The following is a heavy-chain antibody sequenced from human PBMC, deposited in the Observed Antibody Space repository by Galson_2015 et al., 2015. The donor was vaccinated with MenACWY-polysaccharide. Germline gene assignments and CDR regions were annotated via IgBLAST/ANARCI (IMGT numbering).Heavy chain of an antibody. D-gene: IGHD3-22*01. J-gene: IGHJ5*02. CDR1: GYSFSSYD. CDR2: MNPNSGNT. V-gene: IGHV1-8*01. CDR3: ARGGKYYYDSSGYLNWFDP. Sequence: SVKVSCKASGYSFSSYDINWVRQTTGQGLEWMGWMNPNSGNTGYAQKFQGRVTMTRNTSISIAYMELSSLRSEDTAVYHCARGGKYYYDSSGYLNWFDPWDQGTLVTVSS.